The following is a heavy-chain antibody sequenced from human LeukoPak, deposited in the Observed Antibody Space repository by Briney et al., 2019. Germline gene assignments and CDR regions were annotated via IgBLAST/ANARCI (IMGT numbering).Heavy chain of an antibody. CDR2: IHHDGSNK. CDR3: ANSWQWLVPGDY. CDR1: GFTFSSYG. J-gene: IGHJ4*02. V-gene: IGHV3-30*02. Sequence: GGSLRLSCAASGFTFSSYGMSWVRQAPGKGLDWVAFIHHDGSNKYYADSVRGRFTISRDNSKNTLYLQMNSLRAEDTAVYYCANSWQWLVPGDYWGQGTLVTVSS. D-gene: IGHD6-19*01.